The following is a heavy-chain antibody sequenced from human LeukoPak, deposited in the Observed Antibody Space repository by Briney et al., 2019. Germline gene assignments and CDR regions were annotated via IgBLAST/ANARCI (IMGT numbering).Heavy chain of an antibody. CDR1: GFTFDEFA. Sequence: PGGSLRLSCAASGFTFDEFAMHWVRQAPGKGLEWVSFVSGDGGRTDYADSVKGRFTISRDNSKNSLYLQMNGLTAEDTAFYFCARDRMSRAPTYFHHWGQGTLVTVPA. D-gene: IGHD2-2*01. CDR3: ARDRMSRAPTYFHH. V-gene: IGHV3-43*02. J-gene: IGHJ1*01. CDR2: VSGDGGRT.